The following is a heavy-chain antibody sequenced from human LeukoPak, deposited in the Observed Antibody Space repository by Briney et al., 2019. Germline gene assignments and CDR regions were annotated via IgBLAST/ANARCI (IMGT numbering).Heavy chain of an antibody. CDR2: INPNSGGT. J-gene: IGHJ4*02. Sequence: GASVKVSCKASGYTFTDYYMHWVRQAPGQGLEWVGWINPNSGGTNYAQKFQGRVTMTRDTSISTAYMELSRLRSDDTAVYYCAKASPPYAYHDCWGQGTLVTVSS. CDR3: AKASPPYAYHDC. CDR1: GYTFTDYY. D-gene: IGHD3-16*01. V-gene: IGHV1-2*02.